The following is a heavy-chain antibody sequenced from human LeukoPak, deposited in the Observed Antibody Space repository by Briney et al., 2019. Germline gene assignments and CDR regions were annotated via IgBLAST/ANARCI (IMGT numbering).Heavy chain of an antibody. Sequence: SGGSLRLSCAASGFTFSSYWMHWVRQAPGKGLEWVSVISGSGGSTYYADSVKGRFTISRDNSKNRLYLQMNSLRAEDTAAYFCAKQSDSSGYYHLDYWGQGTLVTVSS. CDR1: GFTFSSYW. CDR2: ISGSGGST. V-gene: IGHV3-23*01. D-gene: IGHD3-22*01. CDR3: AKQSDSSGYYHLDY. J-gene: IGHJ4*02.